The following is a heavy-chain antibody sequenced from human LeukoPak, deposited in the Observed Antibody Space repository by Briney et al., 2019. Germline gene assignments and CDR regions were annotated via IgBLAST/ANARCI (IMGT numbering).Heavy chain of an antibody. CDR2: TYDTSKCYN. V-gene: IGHV6-1*01. J-gene: IGHJ3*02. CDR3: ARDKDDDAFDI. Sequence: QTLSLTCATSGYTVSNNNTLWNWNTQSTSLDLEGLGRTYDTSKCYNDYATSVKTRISINSNTSKYLHIMSLNSVATADKTMYYCARDKDDDAFDIWGQGTMVTVSS. CDR1: GYTVSNNNTL.